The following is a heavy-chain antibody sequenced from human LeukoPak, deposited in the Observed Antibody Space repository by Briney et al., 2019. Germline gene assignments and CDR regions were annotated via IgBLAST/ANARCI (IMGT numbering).Heavy chain of an antibody. CDR3: ARGGGSYFGLYFDN. D-gene: IGHD1-26*01. Sequence: SETLSLTCTVSGGSISSSTYYWGWIRQTPGKGLEWIGNIFYSGSTYYNPSLKSRITISVDTSKNQFSLRLSSVTAADTAVYYCARGGGSYFGLYFDNWGQGTLVTVSS. V-gene: IGHV4-39*07. CDR2: IFYSGST. J-gene: IGHJ4*02. CDR1: GGSISSSTYY.